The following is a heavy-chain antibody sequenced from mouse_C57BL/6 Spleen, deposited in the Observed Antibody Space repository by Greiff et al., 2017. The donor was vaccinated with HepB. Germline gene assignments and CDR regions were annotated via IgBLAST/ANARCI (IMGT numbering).Heavy chain of an antibody. CDR1: GYSITSGYY. Sequence: ESGPGLVKPSQSLSLTCSVTGYSITSGYYWNWIRQFPGNKLEWMGYISYDGSNNYNPSLKNRISITRDTSKNQFFLKLNSVTTEDTATYYCARDRTGSYWGQGTLVTVSA. V-gene: IGHV3-6*01. D-gene: IGHD4-1*01. J-gene: IGHJ3*01. CDR3: ARDRTGSY. CDR2: ISYDGSN.